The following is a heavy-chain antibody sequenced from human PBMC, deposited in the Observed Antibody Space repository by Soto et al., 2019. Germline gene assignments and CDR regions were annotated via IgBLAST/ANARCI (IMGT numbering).Heavy chain of an antibody. D-gene: IGHD4-17*01. Sequence: PSETLSLTCTVSGVSVSSGSFYWAWIRQPPGKGLEWIGFGSYSGTTNYKPSLKSRVTISVDTSRSQISLKVSSLTAADTAVYYCDRGATVTQYDYWGQGTMVTV. J-gene: IGHJ4*02. CDR3: DRGATVTQYDY. CDR1: GVSVSSGSFY. CDR2: GSYSGTT. V-gene: IGHV4-61*01.